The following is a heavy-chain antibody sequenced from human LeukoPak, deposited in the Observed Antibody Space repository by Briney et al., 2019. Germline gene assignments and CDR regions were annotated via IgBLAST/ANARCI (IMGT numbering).Heavy chain of an antibody. CDR1: GLITDDYA. Sequence: GGSLRLSCAAPGLITDDYAIHWVRQAPGKGLEWVSLTSGDGGSTFYADSVRGRFTISRDNSKNSLSLQMSSLRSEDTALYFCVRESERSGWFDHWGQGTLVTVSS. V-gene: IGHV3-43*02. CDR3: VRESERSGWFDH. D-gene: IGHD1-26*01. CDR2: TSGDGGST. J-gene: IGHJ5*02.